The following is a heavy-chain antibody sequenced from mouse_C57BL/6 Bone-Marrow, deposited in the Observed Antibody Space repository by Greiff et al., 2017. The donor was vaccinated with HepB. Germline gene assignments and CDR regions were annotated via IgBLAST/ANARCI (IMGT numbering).Heavy chain of an antibody. J-gene: IGHJ3*01. CDR1: GFTFSDYY. CDR3: ARLDDYDEVFAY. V-gene: IGHV5-12*01. CDR2: ISNGGGST. Sequence: EVQGVESGGGLVQPGGSLKLSCAASGFTFSDYYMYWVRQTPEKRLEWVAYISNGGGSTYYPDTVKGRFTISRDNAKNTLYLQMSRLKSEDTAMYYCARLDDYDEVFAYWGQGTLVTVSA. D-gene: IGHD2-4*01.